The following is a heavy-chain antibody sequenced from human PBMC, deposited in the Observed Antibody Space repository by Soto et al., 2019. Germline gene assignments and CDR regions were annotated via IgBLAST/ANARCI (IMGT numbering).Heavy chain of an antibody. J-gene: IGHJ5*02. V-gene: IGHV3-15*01. Sequence: EMQLVESGGGLVKPGGSLRLSCAASGFTFNNAWMSWVRQAPGKGLEWVGRIKSKNDGGTTDYAAPVEGRVTISRDDSKNTLYLEINSLKTEDTAVYYCATLYRVDPWGQGTLVTVSS. CDR2: IKSKNDGGTT. CDR1: GFTFNNAW. D-gene: IGHD3-16*01. CDR3: ATLYRVDP.